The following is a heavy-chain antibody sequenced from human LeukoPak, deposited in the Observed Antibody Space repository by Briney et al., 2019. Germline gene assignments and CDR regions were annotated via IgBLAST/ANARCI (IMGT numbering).Heavy chain of an antibody. J-gene: IGHJ4*02. Sequence: SETLSLTCTVSGGSISSYYWSWIRQPPGKGLEWIGYIYYSGSTNYNPSLKSRVTISVDTSKNQFSLKLSSVTAADTAVYYCARGSGYYYVDFDYWGQGTLVTVSS. D-gene: IGHD3-22*01. V-gene: IGHV4-59*12. CDR2: IYYSGST. CDR3: ARGSGYYYVDFDY. CDR1: GGSISSYY.